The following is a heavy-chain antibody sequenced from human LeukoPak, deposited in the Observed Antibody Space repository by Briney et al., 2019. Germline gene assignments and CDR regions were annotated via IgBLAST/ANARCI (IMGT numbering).Heavy chain of an antibody. CDR3: ARQLQRGGWTTVTTTVWFDP. CDR2: IYTSGST. CDR1: GGFISSYY. Sequence: SETLSLTCTVSGGFISSYYWSWIRQPPGKGLEWIGYIYTSGSTNYNPSLKSRVTISVDTSKNQFSLKLSSVTAADTAVYYCARQLQRGGWTTVTTTVWFDPWGQGTLVTVSS. J-gene: IGHJ5*02. D-gene: IGHD4-11*01. V-gene: IGHV4-4*09.